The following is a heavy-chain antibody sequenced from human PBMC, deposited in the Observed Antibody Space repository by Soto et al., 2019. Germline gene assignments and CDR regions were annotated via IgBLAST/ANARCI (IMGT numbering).Heavy chain of an antibody. D-gene: IGHD6-25*01. CDR1: GGSISSSSYY. Sequence: QLQLQESGPGLVKPSETLSLTCTVSGGSISSSSYYWGWIRQPPGKGLEWIGSIYYSGSTFYSPSLRSLVTISVDTSKNQFSLRVSSVTAADTAVYYCAREYSSAPDYWGQGTLVTVSS. CDR3: AREYSSAPDY. CDR2: IYYSGST. J-gene: IGHJ4*02. V-gene: IGHV4-39*02.